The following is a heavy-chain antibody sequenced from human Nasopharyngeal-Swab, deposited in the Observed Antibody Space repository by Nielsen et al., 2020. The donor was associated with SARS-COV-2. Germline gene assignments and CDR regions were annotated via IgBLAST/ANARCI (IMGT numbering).Heavy chain of an antibody. CDR3: ARQAGRYMATAYYFDF. Sequence: SETLSLTCSVSGGSILNYHWSWIRQPPGKGLEWIGHIYDSGATTYNPSLRSRVTISVDTSRSQFSLNLSSVTAADTAMYYCARQAGRYMATAYYFDFWGQGTLVTVSS. CDR2: IYDSGAT. V-gene: IGHV4-59*08. CDR1: GGSILNYH. J-gene: IGHJ4*02. D-gene: IGHD5-12*01.